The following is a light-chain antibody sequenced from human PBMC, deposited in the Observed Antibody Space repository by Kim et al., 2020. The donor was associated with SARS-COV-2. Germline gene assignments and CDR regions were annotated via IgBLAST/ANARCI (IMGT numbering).Light chain of an antibody. CDR2: DNN. V-gene: IGLV1-40*03. CDR3: QSYDNSLGGVV. Sequence: QTVTISCIGTSSNIGTGYDEHWYQHLPGTGPKLLIFDNNNRPSGVPDRFSGSKSGASASLAITGLQAEDEADYYCQSYDNSLGGVVFGGGTQLTVL. J-gene: IGLJ2*01. CDR1: SSNIGTGYD.